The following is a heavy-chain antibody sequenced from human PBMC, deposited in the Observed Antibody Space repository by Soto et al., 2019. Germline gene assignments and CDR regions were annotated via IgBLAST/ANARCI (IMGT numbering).Heavy chain of an antibody. CDR2: TSYYGSDK. CDR3: ARWGTTGGLEV. CDR1: GFTFRSYV. D-gene: IGHD3-16*01. J-gene: IGHJ1*01. V-gene: IGHV3-30*19. Sequence: QVQLVESGGGVVQPGTSLRVSCVGSGFTFRSYVLHWVRQAPGKGLEWVALTSYYGSDKYYGDSVRGRFTISRDNSRNTVDLPMDSLRLDDTALYYCARWGTTGGLEVWGQGTLVSVSS.